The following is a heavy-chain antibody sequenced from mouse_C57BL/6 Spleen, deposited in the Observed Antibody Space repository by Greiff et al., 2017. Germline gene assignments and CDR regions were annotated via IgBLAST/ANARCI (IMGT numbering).Heavy chain of an antibody. Sequence: QVQLQQSGAELARPGASVKLSCKASGYTFTSYGISWVKQRTGQGLEWIGEIYPRSGNTYYNEKFKGKATLTADKSSSTAYMGLRSLTSEDSAVYFCARIYYGNYLDYWGQGTTLTVSS. CDR2: IYPRSGNT. J-gene: IGHJ2*01. CDR1: GYTFTSYG. CDR3: ARIYYGNYLDY. V-gene: IGHV1-81*01. D-gene: IGHD2-1*01.